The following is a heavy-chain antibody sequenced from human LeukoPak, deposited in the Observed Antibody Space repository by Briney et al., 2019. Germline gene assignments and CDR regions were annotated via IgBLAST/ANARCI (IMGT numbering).Heavy chain of an antibody. J-gene: IGHJ6*02. D-gene: IGHD6-13*01. CDR2: ISSSGSTI. CDR3: ARDAAVYYYYGMDV. V-gene: IGHV3-11*01. CDR1: GFTFSDYY. Sequence: GGSLRLSCAASGFTFSDYYMSWIRQAPGKGLEWVSYISSSGSTIYYADSVKGRFTISRDNAKNSLYLQMNSLRAEDTAAYYCARDAAVYYYYGMDVWGQGTTVSVSS.